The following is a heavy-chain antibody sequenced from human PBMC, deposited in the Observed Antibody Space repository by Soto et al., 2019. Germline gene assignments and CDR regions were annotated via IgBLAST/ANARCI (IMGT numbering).Heavy chain of an antibody. V-gene: IGHV4-31*03. D-gene: IGHD2-21*01. CDR2: IYATGAV. CDR3: ARLRIATNNYKWFDP. Sequence: SETLSLTCSVSGASLNSGNYYWIWIRQFPGKGLEWIGHIYATGAVDYNPSLRDRITISQDTSERQFSLNLRLVTAADTAVYYCARLRIATNNYKWFDPWGQGTLVTVSS. CDR1: GASLNSGNYY. J-gene: IGHJ5*02.